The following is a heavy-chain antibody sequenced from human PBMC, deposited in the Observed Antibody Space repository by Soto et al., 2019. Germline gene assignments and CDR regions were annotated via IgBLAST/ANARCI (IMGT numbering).Heavy chain of an antibody. CDR3: ARDPEDSGRYPPAGYFQH. J-gene: IGHJ1*01. D-gene: IGHD1-26*01. CDR2: INPNSGGT. CDR1: GYTFTGYY. Sequence: QVQLVQSGAEVKKPGASVKVSCKASGYTFTGYYLHWVRQAPGQGLERMGWINPNSGGTNFAQKFEDRVTMTRDTSISTAYMELSRLRSDDTAVYYCARDPEDSGRYPPAGYFQHWGQGTLVTVSS. V-gene: IGHV1-2*02.